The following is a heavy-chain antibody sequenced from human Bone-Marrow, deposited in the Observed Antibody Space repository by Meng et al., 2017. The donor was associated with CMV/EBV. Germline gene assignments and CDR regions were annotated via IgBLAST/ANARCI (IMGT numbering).Heavy chain of an antibody. Sequence: ASVKVSCKASGYTFTSYYMHWVRQAPGQGLEWMGIINPSGGSTSYAQKFQGRVTMTRDTSTSTVYMELSSLRSEDTAVYYCARVDYGRSSSFPYLFDYWGQGTLVTVSS. J-gene: IGHJ4*02. CDR1: GYTFTSYY. D-gene: IGHD6-6*01. CDR2: INPSGGST. V-gene: IGHV1-46*01. CDR3: ARVDYGRSSSFPYLFDY.